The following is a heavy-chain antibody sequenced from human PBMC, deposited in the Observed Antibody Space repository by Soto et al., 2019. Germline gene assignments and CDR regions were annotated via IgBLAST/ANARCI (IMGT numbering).Heavy chain of an antibody. CDR3: ARERIAVAGTGGAFDI. Sequence: QVQLVQSGAEVKKPGSSVKVSCKASGGTFSSYAISWVRQAPGQGLAWMGGIIPIFGTANYAQKFQGRVTITADESTSTAYMELSSLRSEDTAVYYCARERIAVAGTGGAFDIWGQGTMVTVSS. D-gene: IGHD6-19*01. CDR2: IIPIFGTA. V-gene: IGHV1-69*01. CDR1: GGTFSSYA. J-gene: IGHJ3*02.